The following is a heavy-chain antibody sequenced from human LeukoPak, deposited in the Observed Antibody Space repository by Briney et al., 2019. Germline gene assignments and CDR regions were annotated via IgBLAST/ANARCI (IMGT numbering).Heavy chain of an antibody. CDR2: LSGSGGGT. CDR3: AKEDSSSSRYYFEY. V-gene: IGHV3-23*01. D-gene: IGHD6-6*01. CDR1: GFAFSTYA. J-gene: IGHJ4*02. Sequence: GGSLRLSCAASGFAFSTYAMSWGPQAPGGGLEWVSALSGSGGGTYYADSVKGRVTISRDNAKNTLYLLMNNLRAEDTAVYYCAKEDSSSSRYYFEYWGQGTLVTVSS.